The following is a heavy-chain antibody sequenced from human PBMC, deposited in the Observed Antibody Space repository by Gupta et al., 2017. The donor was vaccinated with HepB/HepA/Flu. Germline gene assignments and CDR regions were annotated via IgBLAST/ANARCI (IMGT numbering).Heavy chain of an antibody. D-gene: IGHD2-2*01. CDR2: IGSRSSVI. J-gene: IGHJ6*03. V-gene: IGHV3-48*02. CDR1: GFTFSSYN. Sequence: EVQLVESGGGLVQPGGSLRLSCAASGFTFSSYNMNWVRQAPGKGLEWVSYIGSRSSVIYYADSVKGRFTITRDNAKNSLYLQMNSLRDEDTAVYYCARVSRSCSSSSCPYYFYYMDVWGKGTTVTVSS. CDR3: ARVSRSCSSSSCPYYFYYMDV.